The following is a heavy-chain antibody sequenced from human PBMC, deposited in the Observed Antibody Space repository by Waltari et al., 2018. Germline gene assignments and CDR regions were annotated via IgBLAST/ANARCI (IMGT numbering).Heavy chain of an antibody. V-gene: IGHV1-18*01. D-gene: IGHD1-26*01. CDR1: GYTFISYS. J-gene: IGHJ4*02. Sequence: QVQLVQSGAEVKTPGASVKVSCKASGYTFISYSFTWVRQAPGQGLKWMGWISAYNGKTNKAQNLQRRHNMTTDTSTSTAYMELRGLTSDDTAVYYCVRDGSGASFTFDYWGQGTLVTVSS. CDR3: VRDGSGASFTFDY. CDR2: ISAYNGKT.